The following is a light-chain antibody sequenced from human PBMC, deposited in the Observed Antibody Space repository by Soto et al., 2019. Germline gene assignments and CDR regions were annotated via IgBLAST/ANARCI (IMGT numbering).Light chain of an antibody. V-gene: IGLV2-8*01. CDR3: SSYAGSVYV. CDR2: EVS. J-gene: IGLJ1*01. Sequence: HSALTQPPSASGSPGQSVTISCTGTSSDVGGYNYVSWYQQHPGKAPKLMIYEVSKRPSGVPDRFSGSKSGNTASLTVSGLQAEDEADYSCSSYAGSVYVFGTGTKVTVL. CDR1: SSDVGGYNY.